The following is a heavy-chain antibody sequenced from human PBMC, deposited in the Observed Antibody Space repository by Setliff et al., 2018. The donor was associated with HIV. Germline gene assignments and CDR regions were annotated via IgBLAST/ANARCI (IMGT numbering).Heavy chain of an antibody. Sequence: GGSLRLSCAASGFTFSSYAVHWVRQAPGKGLEWVALMSSDGSNKYYADSVKGRFTISRDNDKNSVHLQMTSLRAEDTAVYYCASSGSGSYINWFGPWGQGTLVTVSS. CDR1: GFTFSSYA. V-gene: IGHV3-30*04. J-gene: IGHJ5*02. CDR2: MSSDGSNK. D-gene: IGHD3-10*01. CDR3: ASSGSGSYINWFGP.